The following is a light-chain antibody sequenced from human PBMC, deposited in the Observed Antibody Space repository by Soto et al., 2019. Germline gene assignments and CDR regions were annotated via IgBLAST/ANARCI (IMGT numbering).Light chain of an antibody. CDR1: SRDVAAYNY. Sequence: QSALTQPASVSGSPGQSITISCTGTSRDVAAYNYVSWYQQHPGKAPKLVIYEVSHRPSGVSNRISGSKSANTASLTISGLQAEDEAHYYCSSYTTSATWVFGGGTKLTVL. V-gene: IGLV2-14*01. CDR3: SSYTTSATWV. J-gene: IGLJ3*02. CDR2: EVS.